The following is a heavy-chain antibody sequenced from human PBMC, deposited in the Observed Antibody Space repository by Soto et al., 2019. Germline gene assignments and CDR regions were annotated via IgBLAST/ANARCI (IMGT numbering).Heavy chain of an antibody. V-gene: IGHV3-30-3*01. CDR2: ISYDGSNK. CDR1: GFTFSSYA. Sequence: QAGGSLRLSCAASGFTFSSYAMHWVRQAPGKGLEWVAVISYDGSNKYYADSVKGRFTISRDNSKNTLYLQMNSLRAEDTAVYYCAREVVVAATAFDYWGQGTLVTVSS. J-gene: IGHJ4*02. CDR3: AREVVVAATAFDY. D-gene: IGHD2-15*01.